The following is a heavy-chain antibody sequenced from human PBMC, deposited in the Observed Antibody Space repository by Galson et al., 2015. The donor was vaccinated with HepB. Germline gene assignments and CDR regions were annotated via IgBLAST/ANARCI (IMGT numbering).Heavy chain of an antibody. V-gene: IGHV3-30*18. CDR3: AKEGIGYNYGSKYLDY. D-gene: IGHD5-18*01. CDR2: IWSNRVTQ. CDR1: GFSFSTYG. Sequence: SLRLSCAASGFSFSTYGMHWVRQAPGKGLEWVAVIWSNRVTQYYADSVKGRFTISRDNSKNTLYLLMHSLRVEDTAVYYCAKEGIGYNYGSKYLDYWGQGTLVTVSS. J-gene: IGHJ4*02.